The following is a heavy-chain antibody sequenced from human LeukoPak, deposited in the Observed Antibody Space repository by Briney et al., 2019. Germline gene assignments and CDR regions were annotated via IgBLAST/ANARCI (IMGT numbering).Heavy chain of an antibody. V-gene: IGHV3-74*01. CDR2: ISGDGRTI. D-gene: IGHD2-8*01. J-gene: IGHJ3*02. CDR3: GREDRIVLGNDALDI. Sequence: GGSLRLSCRASGFTFSNYAINWVRQAPGKGLVWISRISGDGRTISYADSVKGRFTISRDNAKNTVSLQMNSLRGEDTAVYYCGREDRIVLGNDALDIWGQGTMVTVSS. CDR1: GFTFSNYA.